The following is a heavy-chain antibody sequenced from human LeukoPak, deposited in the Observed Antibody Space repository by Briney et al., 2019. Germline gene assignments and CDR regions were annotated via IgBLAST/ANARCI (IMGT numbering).Heavy chain of an antibody. CDR1: GFTFSGNW. D-gene: IGHD5-24*01. CDR2: INPDGSQK. CDR3: AKLLGTATTYDS. Sequence: GGSLKLSCEASGFTFSGNWMSWVRQAPGKGLEWVASINPDGSQKLYVDSVKGRFTISRDNTKGSLYLQMNSLGAEDTAMYYCAKLLGTATTYDSWGQGTRVTVSS. V-gene: IGHV3-7*02. J-gene: IGHJ4*02.